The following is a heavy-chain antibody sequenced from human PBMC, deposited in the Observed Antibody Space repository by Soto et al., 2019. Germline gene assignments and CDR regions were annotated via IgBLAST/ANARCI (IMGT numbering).Heavy chain of an antibody. V-gene: IGHV1-69*02. Sequence: RASVKVSCKASEYTFTGYYILWVRQAPGQGLEWMGRIIPILGIANYAQKFQGRVTITADESTSTAYMELSSLRSEDTAVYYCASRYKRDYYYGMDVWGQGTTVTVSS. CDR2: IIPILGIA. D-gene: IGHD1-20*01. CDR3: ASRYKRDYYYGMDV. CDR1: EYTFTGYY. J-gene: IGHJ6*02.